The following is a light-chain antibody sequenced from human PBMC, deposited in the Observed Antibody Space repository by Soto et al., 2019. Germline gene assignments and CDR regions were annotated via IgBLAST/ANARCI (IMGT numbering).Light chain of an antibody. CDR1: SGSIASDY. Sequence: NFMLTQPHSVSESPGQTVTISCTRSSGSIASDYVQWYQQRPGSAPINVIFEDSQRPSGVPDRFSGSIDSSSNSASLTISRLTTEDAADHYCQSVDGKYVVFGGGTKLTVL. CDR3: QSVDGKYVV. V-gene: IGLV6-57*04. CDR2: EDS. J-gene: IGLJ2*01.